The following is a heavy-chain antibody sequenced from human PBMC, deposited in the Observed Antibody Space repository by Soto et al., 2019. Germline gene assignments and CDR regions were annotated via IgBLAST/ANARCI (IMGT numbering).Heavy chain of an antibody. J-gene: IGHJ4*02. Sequence: QVQLQESGPGLVKPSGTLSLTCAVSGGSISSSNWWSWVRQPPGKGLEGIGEIYHSGSTNYNPSLHSRVTISVDKSENQFSLKLSSVTAADTAVYYCARDAMGGSSWPFDYWGQGTLVTVSS. V-gene: IGHV4-4*02. CDR3: ARDAMGGSSWPFDY. CDR2: IYHSGST. D-gene: IGHD6-13*01. CDR1: GGSISSSNW.